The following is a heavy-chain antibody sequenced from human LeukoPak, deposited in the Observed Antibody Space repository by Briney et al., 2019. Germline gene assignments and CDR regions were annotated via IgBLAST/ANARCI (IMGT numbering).Heavy chain of an antibody. V-gene: IGHV3-11*04. J-gene: IGHJ6*03. CDR3: ARVTAIFGVVHYYYYYMDV. Sequence: GGSLRLSCAASGFTFSDYYMSWIRQAPGKGLEWVSYISSSGSTIYYADSVKGRFTISRDKAKNSLYLQMNSLRAEDTAVYYCARVTAIFGVVHYYYYYMDVWGKGTTVTVSS. CDR1: GFTFSDYY. D-gene: IGHD3-3*01. CDR2: ISSSGSTI.